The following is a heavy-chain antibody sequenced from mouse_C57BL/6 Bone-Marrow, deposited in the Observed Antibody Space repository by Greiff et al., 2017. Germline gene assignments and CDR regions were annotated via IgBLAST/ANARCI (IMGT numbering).Heavy chain of an antibody. J-gene: IGHJ2*01. CDR1: GYTFTSYG. CDR3: ARERVYGSSPYYFDY. V-gene: IGHV1-81*01. D-gene: IGHD1-1*01. Sequence: QVQLQQSGAELARPGASVKLSCKASGYTFTSYGISWVKQRTGQGLEWIGEIYPRSSNTYYNEQFKGKATLTADKSSSTAYMELRSLTSEDSAVYFCARERVYGSSPYYFDYGGQGTTRTVTS. CDR2: IYPRSSNT.